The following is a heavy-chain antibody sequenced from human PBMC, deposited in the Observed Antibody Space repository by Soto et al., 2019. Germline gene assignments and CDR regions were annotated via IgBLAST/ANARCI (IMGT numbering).Heavy chain of an antibody. CDR3: ASRLGYRYVMDV. J-gene: IGHJ6*02. Sequence: PSETLSLTCSVSGASITSGSYYWGWIRQAPGKGLEWIGTIYYSGTTFYNPSLKSRVTISADTSNNQLSLKLTSVTAADTAVYYCASRLGYRYVMDVWGQGTTVIVSS. V-gene: IGHV4-39*01. D-gene: IGHD5-12*01. CDR2: IYYSGTT. CDR1: GASITSGSYY.